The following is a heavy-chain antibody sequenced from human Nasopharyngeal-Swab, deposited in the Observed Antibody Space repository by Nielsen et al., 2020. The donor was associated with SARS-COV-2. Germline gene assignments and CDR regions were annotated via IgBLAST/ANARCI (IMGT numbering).Heavy chain of an antibody. V-gene: IGHV3-48*04. Sequence: LKISCATSGFTFSPYTMTWVRQAPGKGLQWISYITSGNSVQYADSVRGRFTISRDNAKNSLYLQMNSLTAEDTAVYYCASERGGGYGDYWGQGTLVTVSS. CDR3: ASERGGGYGDY. D-gene: IGHD5-12*01. CDR2: ITSGNSV. CDR1: GFTFSPYT. J-gene: IGHJ4*02.